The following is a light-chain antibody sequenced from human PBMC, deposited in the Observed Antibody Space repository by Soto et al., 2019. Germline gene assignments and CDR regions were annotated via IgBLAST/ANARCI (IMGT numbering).Light chain of an antibody. J-gene: IGKJ4*01. V-gene: IGKV3-15*01. CDR3: QQYNNWPLT. CDR1: QTVNNN. Sequence: EIVMTQSPATLSVSPGERATLSCRASQTVNNNLAWYQQKPGQAPRLLIYGASARATGIPARFSGSGSGTEFTLTISRLQSEDFAVYYCQQYNNWPLTFGGGTKVEIK. CDR2: GAS.